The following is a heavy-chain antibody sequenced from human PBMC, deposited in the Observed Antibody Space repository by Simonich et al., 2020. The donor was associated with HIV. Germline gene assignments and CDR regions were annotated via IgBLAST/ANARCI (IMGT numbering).Heavy chain of an antibody. CDR1: GYTYINYG. V-gene: IGHV1-18*01. D-gene: IGHD1-26*01. CDR3: ARDLPIGSYFDY. J-gene: IGHJ4*02. CDR2: LTAYNGNT. Sequence: QVQLVQSGAEVKKPGASVKVSFKASGYTYINYGINWVRQAPGQGLEWMGRLTAYNGNTDTAQKFRGRLTLTTDTSTTTAYMELRSLRSDDTAVYYCARDLPIGSYFDYWGQGTLVTVSS.